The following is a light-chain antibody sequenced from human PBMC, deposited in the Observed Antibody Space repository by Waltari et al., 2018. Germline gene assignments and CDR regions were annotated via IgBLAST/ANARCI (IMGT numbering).Light chain of an antibody. CDR1: QSSSSY. CDR3: QQSYSTLRGT. V-gene: IGKV1-39*01. J-gene: IGKJ2*02. Sequence: DIQMTQSPSSLSASVGDRVTITCRASQSSSSYLNWYQQKPGKAPKLLIYAASSLQSGVPSRFSGSGSGTDFTLTISSLQPEDFATYYCQQSYSTLRGTFGQGTKLEIK. CDR2: AAS.